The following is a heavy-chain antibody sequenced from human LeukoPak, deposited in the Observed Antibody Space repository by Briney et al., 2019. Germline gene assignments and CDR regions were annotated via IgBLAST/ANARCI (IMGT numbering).Heavy chain of an antibody. J-gene: IGHJ3*02. CDR2: IYYSGST. CDR3: ARVSKDAFDI. V-gene: IGHV4-59*01. Sequence: SETLSLTCTVSGGSMSPYHWGWIRQPPGKGLEWTGYIYYSGSTNYNPSLKSRVTISVDTSKNQFSLKLSSVTAADTAVYYCARVSKDAFDIWGQGTMVTVSS. CDR1: GGSMSPYH.